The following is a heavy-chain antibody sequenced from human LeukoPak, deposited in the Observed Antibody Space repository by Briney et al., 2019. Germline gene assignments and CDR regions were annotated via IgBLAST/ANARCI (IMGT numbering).Heavy chain of an antibody. CDR3: ASYSSSWYAEYFQH. J-gene: IGHJ1*01. V-gene: IGHV1-2*02. CDR2: INPNSGGT. CDR1: GYTFTGYY. D-gene: IGHD6-13*01. Sequence: EASVKVSCKASGYTFTGYYMHWVRQAPGQGLEWMGWINPNSGGTNYAQKFQGRVTMTRDTSISTAYMEVSRLRSDDTAVYYCASYSSSWYAEYFQHWGQGTLVTVSS.